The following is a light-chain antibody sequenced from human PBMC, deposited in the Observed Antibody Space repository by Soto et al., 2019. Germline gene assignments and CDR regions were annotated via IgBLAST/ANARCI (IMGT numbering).Light chain of an antibody. J-gene: IGLJ2*01. CDR1: SSNIGAGYD. CDR2: GNS. V-gene: IGLV1-40*01. CDR3: QSYDSSLSGSV. Sequence: QSVLTQPPSVSGAPGQRVTISCTGSSSNIGAGYDVHWYQQLPGTAPKLLIYGNSNRPSGVPDRFSGSKSGTSASPAITGLQAEDEADYYCQSYDSSLSGSVFSGGTKLTVL.